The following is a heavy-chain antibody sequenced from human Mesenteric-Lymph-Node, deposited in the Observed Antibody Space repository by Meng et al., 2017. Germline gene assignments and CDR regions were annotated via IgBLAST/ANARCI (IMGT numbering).Heavy chain of an antibody. D-gene: IGHD2-2*01. CDR2: IIPIFGTA. Sequence: SVKVSCKASGGTFSGYAISWVRQAPGQGLEWMGGIIPIFGTANYAQKFQGRVTITTDESTSTAYMELSSLRSEDTAVYYCARHALIVPAANTERAAAGTGGDAFDIWGQGTMVTVSS. CDR1: GGTFSGYA. CDR3: ARHALIVPAANTERAAAGTGGDAFDI. J-gene: IGHJ3*02. V-gene: IGHV1-69*05.